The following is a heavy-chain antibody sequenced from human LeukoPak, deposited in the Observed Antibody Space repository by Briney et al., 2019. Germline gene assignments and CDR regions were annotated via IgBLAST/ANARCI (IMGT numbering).Heavy chain of an antibody. V-gene: IGHV3-23*01. CDR1: GFTFSSYA. CDR3: AKGYHWNDGPGDYGMDV. J-gene: IGHJ6*02. CDR2: ISGSGGST. Sequence: GGSLRLSCAASGFTFSSYAMSWVRQAPGKGLEWVSAISGSGGSTYYADSVKGRFTISRDNSKNTLYLQMNSLRAEDTAVYYCAKGYHWNDGPGDYGMDVWGQGTAVTVSS. D-gene: IGHD1-20*01.